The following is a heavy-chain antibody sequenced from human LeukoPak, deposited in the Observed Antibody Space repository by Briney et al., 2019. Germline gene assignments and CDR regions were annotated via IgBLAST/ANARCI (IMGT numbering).Heavy chain of an antibody. CDR1: GFSLSTSGMC. Sequence: SGPTLVNPTQTLTLTCTFSGFSLSTSGMCVSWIRQPPGKALEWLALIDWDDDKYYSTSLKTRLTISKDTSKNQVVLTMTNMDPVDTATYYCARILWVADKGDIFDYWGQGTLVTVSS. CDR3: ARILWVADKGDIFDY. V-gene: IGHV2-70*01. J-gene: IGHJ4*02. CDR2: IDWDDDK. D-gene: IGHD6-19*01.